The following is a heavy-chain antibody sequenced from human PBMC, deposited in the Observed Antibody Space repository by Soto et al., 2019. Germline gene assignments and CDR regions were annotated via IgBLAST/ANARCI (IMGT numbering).Heavy chain of an antibody. V-gene: IGHV1-69*06. Sequence: ASVKVSCKASGGTFSSYAISWVRQAPGQGLEWMGGIIPIFGTANYAQKFQGRVTITADKSTSTAYMELSSLRSEDTAVYYCARGRGIVVVVAAAAYYGMDVWGQGTTVTVS. D-gene: IGHD2-15*01. CDR2: IIPIFGTA. CDR3: ARGRGIVVVVAAAAYYGMDV. CDR1: GGTFSSYA. J-gene: IGHJ6*02.